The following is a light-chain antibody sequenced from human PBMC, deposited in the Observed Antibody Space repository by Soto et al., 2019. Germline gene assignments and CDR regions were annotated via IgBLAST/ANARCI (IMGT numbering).Light chain of an antibody. V-gene: IGKV1-27*01. J-gene: IGKJ1*01. CDR1: QGISNY. CDR3: QKYNSPPRT. Sequence: DIQMTKSQPSLSSSVGDRFTIACLASQGISNYLAWYQQKPGELPKLVIYAASILQTGVPSRFSGSGSGTDFSLTISSLQPEDVATYFCQKYNSPPRTFGQGTKVDIK. CDR2: AAS.